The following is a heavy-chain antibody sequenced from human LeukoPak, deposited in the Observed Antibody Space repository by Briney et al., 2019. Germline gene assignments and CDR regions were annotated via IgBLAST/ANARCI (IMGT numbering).Heavy chain of an antibody. D-gene: IGHD6-19*01. CDR2: ISAYNGNT. V-gene: IGHV1-18*01. CDR3: ARGGGLVPGTWFDP. Sequence: GASVKVSCKASGYTFTSYGISWVRQAPGQGLEWMGWISAYNGNTNYVQELQGRVTMTTDTSTSTAYLDLRSLRSDDTAVYYCARGGGLVPGTWFDPWGQGTLVTVSS. CDR1: GYTFTSYG. J-gene: IGHJ5*02.